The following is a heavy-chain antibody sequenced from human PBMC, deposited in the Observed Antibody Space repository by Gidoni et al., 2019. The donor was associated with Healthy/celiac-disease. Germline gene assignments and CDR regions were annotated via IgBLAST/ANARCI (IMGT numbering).Heavy chain of an antibody. V-gene: IGHV1-69*06. J-gene: IGHJ6*02. CDR3: ARELDTAMVKEYYGMDV. Sequence: QVQLVQSGAEVKKPGSSVKVSCKASGGTFSSYAISWVRQAPGQGLEWMGGIIPIFGTANYAQKFQGRVTITADKSTSTAYMELSSLRSEDTAVYYCARELDTAMVKEYYGMDVWGQGTTVTVSS. CDR2: IIPIFGTA. D-gene: IGHD5-18*01. CDR1: GGTFSSYA.